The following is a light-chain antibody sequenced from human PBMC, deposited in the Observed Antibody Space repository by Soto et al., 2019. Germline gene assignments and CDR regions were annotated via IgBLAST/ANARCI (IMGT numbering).Light chain of an antibody. Sequence: DIQMTQSPSSLSASVGDRVTITCRASQSISSYLSWYQQKPGQAPTLLIHVAFSLHSGVPSRFRGSGSGRDFTLSISSLQPEDFATYYWQQSYSLPYTCGQGTKLEIK. CDR2: VAF. CDR3: QQSYSLPYT. CDR1: QSISSY. V-gene: IGKV1-39*01. J-gene: IGKJ2*01.